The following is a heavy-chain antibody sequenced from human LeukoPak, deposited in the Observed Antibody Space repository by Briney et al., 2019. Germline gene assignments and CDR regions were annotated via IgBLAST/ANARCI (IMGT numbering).Heavy chain of an antibody. D-gene: IGHD3-16*01. Sequence: GGSLRLSCAASGFTFSSYWMSWVRQAPGKGLEWVVNIKQDVSEKYYVDSVKGRFTISRDNAKNSLYLQMNSLRAEDTAVYYCARDLVRYYFDYWGQGTLVTVSS. CDR3: ARDLVRYYFDY. CDR1: GFTFSSYW. V-gene: IGHV3-7*01. CDR2: IKQDVSEK. J-gene: IGHJ4*02.